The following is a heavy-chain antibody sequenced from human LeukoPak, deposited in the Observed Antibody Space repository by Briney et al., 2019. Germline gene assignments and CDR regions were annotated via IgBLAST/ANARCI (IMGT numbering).Heavy chain of an antibody. CDR3: ARDLSKANYYYYMDV. CDR1: GGSISSYY. Sequence: SETLSLTCTVSGGSISSYYWSWIRQPPGKGLEWIGYIYYSGSTNYNPSLKSRVTISVDTSKNQFSLKLSSVTAADTAVYYCARDLSKANYYYYMDVWGKGTTVTVFS. CDR2: IYYSGST. D-gene: IGHD2/OR15-2a*01. J-gene: IGHJ6*03. V-gene: IGHV4-59*01.